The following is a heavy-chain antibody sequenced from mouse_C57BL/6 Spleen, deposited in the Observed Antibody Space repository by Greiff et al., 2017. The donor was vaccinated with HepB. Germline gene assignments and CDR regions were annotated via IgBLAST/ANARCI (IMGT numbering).Heavy chain of an antibody. CDR3: AEAAQATPFAY. J-gene: IGHJ3*01. CDR2: INPSSGYT. V-gene: IGHV1-7*01. D-gene: IGHD3-2*02. CDR1: GYTFISSW. Sequence: QVHVKQSGAELAKPGASVKLSCKASGYTFISSWMHWVKQRPGQGLEWIGYINPSSGYTKYNQKFKDKATLTADKSSSTAYMQLSSLTYEDSAVYYCAEAAQATPFAYWGQGTLVTVSA.